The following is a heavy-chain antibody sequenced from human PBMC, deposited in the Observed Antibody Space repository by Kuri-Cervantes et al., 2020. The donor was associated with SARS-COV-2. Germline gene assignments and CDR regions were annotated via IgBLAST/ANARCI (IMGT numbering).Heavy chain of an antibody. D-gene: IGHD2-15*01. CDR2: IIPIFGIA. V-gene: IGHV1-69*10. J-gene: IGHJ6*02. Sequence: SVKVSCKASGGTFSSYAISWVRQAPGQGLEWMGGIIPIFGIANYAQKLQGRVTMTTDTSTSTAYMELRSLRSDDTAVYYCARVADDRSRYYYYYGMDVWGQGTTVTVSS. CDR1: GGTFSSYA. CDR3: ARVADDRSRYYYYYGMDV.